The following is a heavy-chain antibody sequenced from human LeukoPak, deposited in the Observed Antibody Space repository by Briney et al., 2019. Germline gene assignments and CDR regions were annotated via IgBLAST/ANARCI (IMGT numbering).Heavy chain of an antibody. D-gene: IGHD3-22*01. CDR1: GGSISSGGYY. V-gene: IGHV4-31*03. CDR2: IYYSGST. Sequence: SETLSLTCTVSGGSISSGGYYWSWIRQHPEKGLEWIGYIYYSGSTYYNPSLKSRVTISVDTPKNQFSLKLSSVTAADTAVYYCARGSHYYDSRRYYYGWRVEQSGHWFDPWGQGTLVTVSS. CDR3: ARGSHYYDSRRYYYGWRVEQSGHWFDP. J-gene: IGHJ5*02.